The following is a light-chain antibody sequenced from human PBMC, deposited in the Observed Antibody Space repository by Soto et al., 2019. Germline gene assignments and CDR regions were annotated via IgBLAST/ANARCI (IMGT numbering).Light chain of an antibody. CDR2: DAS. CDR1: QSIRTN. Sequence: EMEMTQSPATRPVSPGERATLSYRASQSIRTNLAWYQQRPGQAPRLLISDASSRETAIRTMFSGSGSGTECTRIISSLQSEDAAVYYCPQYNSLLWTFGQGTKVDIK. V-gene: IGKV3-15*01. CDR3: PQYNSLLWT. J-gene: IGKJ1*01.